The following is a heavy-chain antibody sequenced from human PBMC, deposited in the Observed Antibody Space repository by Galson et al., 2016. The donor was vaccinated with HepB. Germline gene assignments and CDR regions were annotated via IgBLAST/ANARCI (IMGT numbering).Heavy chain of an antibody. CDR2: ISGSGAST. J-gene: IGHJ4*02. CDR3: ARHFSGSY. D-gene: IGHD3-22*01. CDR1: GFTFSNYD. Sequence: FLRLSCAASGFTFSNYDMSWVRQAPGRGLEWVSGISGSGASTTYADSVKGRFTISRDNSKNALHLQMNSLRAEDTAMYFCARHFSGSYLGQGTLVTVSS. V-gene: IGHV3-23*01.